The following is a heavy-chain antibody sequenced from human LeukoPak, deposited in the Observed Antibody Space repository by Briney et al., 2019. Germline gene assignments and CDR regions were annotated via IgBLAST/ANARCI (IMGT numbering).Heavy chain of an antibody. V-gene: IGHV3-74*01. CDR1: GFSFSSSW. Sequence: GGSLRLSCAASGFSFSSSWMHWVRQGPGKGLVSVSRIKGDGTSTTYADSVKGRFTISRDNAKNTLYLQMNSLRAEDTAIYYCARGLTALPRSTFDSWGQGTPVTVSS. D-gene: IGHD2-2*01. CDR2: IKGDGTST. CDR3: ARGLTALPRSTFDS. J-gene: IGHJ4*02.